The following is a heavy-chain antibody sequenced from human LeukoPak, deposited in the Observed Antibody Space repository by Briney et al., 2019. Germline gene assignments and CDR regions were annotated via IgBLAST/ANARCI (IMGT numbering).Heavy chain of an antibody. D-gene: IGHD3-10*02. CDR3: AELGITMIGGV. J-gene: IGHJ6*04. CDR2: ISSSGSTI. CDR1: GFTFSSYA. V-gene: IGHV3-48*03. Sequence: GGSLRLSRAASGFTFSSYAMNWVRQAPGKGLEWVSYISSSGSTIYYADSVKGRFTISRDNAKNSLYLQMNSLRAEDTAVYYCAELGITMIGGVWGKGTTVTIPS.